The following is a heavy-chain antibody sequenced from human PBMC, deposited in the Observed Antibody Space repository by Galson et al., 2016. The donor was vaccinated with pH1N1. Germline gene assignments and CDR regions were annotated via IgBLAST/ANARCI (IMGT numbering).Heavy chain of an antibody. CDR1: GFTFSDST. CDR3: ASPSRPPREIHLWSPNDAFDI. J-gene: IGHJ3*02. CDR2: IVVGSGDT. Sequence: SVKVSCKASGFTFSDSTMQWVRQARGQRLEWIGWIVVGSGDTNYAQKFQERVTITRDMSTSTAYMELTTLRSEDTAVYYCASPSRPPREIHLWSPNDAFDIWGQGTMVTVSS. D-gene: IGHD5-18*01. V-gene: IGHV1-58*02.